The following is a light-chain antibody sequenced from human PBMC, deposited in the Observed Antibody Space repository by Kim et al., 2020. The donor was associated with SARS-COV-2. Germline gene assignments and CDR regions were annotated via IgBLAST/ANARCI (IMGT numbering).Light chain of an antibody. CDR3: QQRSNWPLR. CDR2: DAS. V-gene: IGKV3-11*01. CDR1: QSVSSY. J-gene: IGKJ4*01. Sequence: EIVLTQSPATLSLSPGERATLSCRASQSVSSYLAWYQQKPGQAPRLLIYDASNRATGIPARFSGSGSGTDFTLTISSLEPEDFAVYYCQQRSNWPLRFGGGTKVDI.